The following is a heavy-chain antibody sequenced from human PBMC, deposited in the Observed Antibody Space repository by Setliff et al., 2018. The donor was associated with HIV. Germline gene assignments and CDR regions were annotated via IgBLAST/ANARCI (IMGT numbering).Heavy chain of an antibody. CDR1: GGTFISYA. CDR2: FTPILGIP. V-gene: IGHV1-69*10. J-gene: IGHJ4*02. D-gene: IGHD5-12*01. Sequence: SVKVSCKASGGTFISYAFTWVRQAPGQGLEWMGGFTPILGIPTYAQKFQGRVTITADTSTSTAYMELSSLRSEDTAVYYCARGWMATLYGPIGYWGQGTLVTVSS. CDR3: ARGWMATLYGPIGY.